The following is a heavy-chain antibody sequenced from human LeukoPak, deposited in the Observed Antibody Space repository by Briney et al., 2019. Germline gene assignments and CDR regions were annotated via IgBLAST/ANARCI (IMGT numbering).Heavy chain of an antibody. Sequence: QAGGSLRLSCVGSGFTFNSHSMSWVRQAPGKGLEWVSIISSRGSHIFYADSVKGRFTISRDSSKSTLNLQMNNLRAEDTAVYFCAKGFRTWAADTVAVPVAMLAWDTFDIWGQGTLVTVSS. CDR2: ISSRGSHI. V-gene: IGHV3-23*01. CDR3: AKGFRTWAADTVAVPVAMLAWDTFDI. J-gene: IGHJ3*02. CDR1: GFTFNSHS. D-gene: IGHD2-2*01.